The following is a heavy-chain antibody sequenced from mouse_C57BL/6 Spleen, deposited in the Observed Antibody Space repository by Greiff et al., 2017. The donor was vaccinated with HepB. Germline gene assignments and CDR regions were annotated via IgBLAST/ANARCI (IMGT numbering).Heavy chain of an antibody. CDR3: ARGGFPYYFDY. J-gene: IGHJ2*01. CDR1: GYAFSSSW. Sequence: VMLVESGPELVKPGASVKISCKASGYAFSSSWMNWVKQRPGKGLEWIGRIYPGDGDTNYNGKFKGKATLTTDKSSSTAYMQLSSLTSEDSAVYVCARGGFPYYFDYWGQGTTLTVSS. CDR2: IYPGDGDT. V-gene: IGHV1-82*01.